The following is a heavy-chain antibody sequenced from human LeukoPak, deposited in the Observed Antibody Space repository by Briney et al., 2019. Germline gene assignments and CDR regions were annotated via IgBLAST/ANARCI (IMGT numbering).Heavy chain of an antibody. D-gene: IGHD6-19*01. CDR1: GFPFEDFG. CDR3: ARISSGWHQPRDN. Sequence: GASLRLSCAVAGFPFEDFGMSWVRQVPGKALEWISAVNWDGSKALYGDSVRGRFTISRDNAKSSLYLQMNSLRAEDTAFYFCARISSGWHQPRDNWGQGTLVTVSP. V-gene: IGHV3-20*04. CDR2: VNWDGSKA. J-gene: IGHJ4*02.